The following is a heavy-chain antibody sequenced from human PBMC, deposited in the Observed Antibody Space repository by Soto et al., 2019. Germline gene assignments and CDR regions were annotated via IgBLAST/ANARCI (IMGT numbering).Heavy chain of an antibody. Sequence: QLQLQESGPGLVKPSETLSLTCSVSGDSINSDNYYWSWIRQPPGKGLEWIGSIYYRGNTYYNPSLKTRVTISLDKSKSQFSLKLNSVTAADSAVYFCARLEGLATISYYFDYWGQGTLVTVSS. CDR2: IYYRGNT. D-gene: IGHD3-9*01. J-gene: IGHJ4*02. CDR3: ARLEGLATISYYFDY. CDR1: GDSINSDNYY. V-gene: IGHV4-39*01.